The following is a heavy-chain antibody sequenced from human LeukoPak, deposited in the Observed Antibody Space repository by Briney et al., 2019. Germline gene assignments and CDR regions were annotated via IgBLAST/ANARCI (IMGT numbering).Heavy chain of an antibody. CDR1: GFTFSSYE. D-gene: IGHD3-10*01. V-gene: IGHV3-48*03. J-gene: IGHJ4*02. CDR2: ISSSGSTI. CDR3: ARRGGTMVRGSFDY. Sequence: GGSLRLSCAASGFTFSSYEMNWVRQAPGKGLEWVSHISSSGSTIYYADSVKGRFTISRDNAKNSLYLQMNGLRAEDTAVYYCARRGGTMVRGSFDYWGQGTLVTVSS.